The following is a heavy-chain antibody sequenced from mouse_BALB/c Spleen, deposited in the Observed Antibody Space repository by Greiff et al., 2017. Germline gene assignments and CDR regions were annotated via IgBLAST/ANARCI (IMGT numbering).Heavy chain of an antibody. V-gene: IGHV5-6*01. CDR2: ISSGGSYT. CDR1: GFTFSSYG. D-gene: IGHD1-1*01. Sequence: EVHLVESGGDLVKPGGSLKLSCAASGFTFSSYGMSWVRQTPDKRLEWVATISSGGSYTYYPDSVKGRFTISRDNAKNTLYLQMSSLKSEDTAMYYCARRDYYGSRPFFDYWGQGTTLTVSS. CDR3: ARRDYYGSRPFFDY. J-gene: IGHJ2*01.